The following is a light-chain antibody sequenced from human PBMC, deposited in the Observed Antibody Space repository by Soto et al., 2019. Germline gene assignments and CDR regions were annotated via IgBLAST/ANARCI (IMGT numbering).Light chain of an antibody. J-gene: IGLJ2*01. CDR2: DVS. V-gene: IGLV2-14*01. CDR1: SSDVGGYNY. CDR3: SSYTSSSPVV. Sequence: QSVLTQPASVSGSPGQSITISCTGTSSDVGGYNYVSWYQQHPGKAPKLMIYDVSNRPSGVSNRFSGSKSGNTASLTISGLQAEDEADYYCSSYTSSSPVVFGGGTKVNVL.